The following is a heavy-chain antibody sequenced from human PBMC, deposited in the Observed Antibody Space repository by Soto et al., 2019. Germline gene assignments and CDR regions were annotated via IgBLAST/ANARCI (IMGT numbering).Heavy chain of an antibody. CDR2: IYYSGST. CDR3: ARGRRYCSGGSCYSPYFDY. J-gene: IGHJ4*02. Sequence: QVQLQESGPGLVKPSQTLSLTCTVSGGSISSGGYYWSWIRQHPGKGLEWIGYIYYSGSTYYNPSLKSRVTISVDTSKNQFSLKLSSVTAADTTVYYCARGRRYCSGGSCYSPYFDYWGQGTLVTVSS. D-gene: IGHD2-15*01. V-gene: IGHV4-31*03. CDR1: GGSISSGGYY.